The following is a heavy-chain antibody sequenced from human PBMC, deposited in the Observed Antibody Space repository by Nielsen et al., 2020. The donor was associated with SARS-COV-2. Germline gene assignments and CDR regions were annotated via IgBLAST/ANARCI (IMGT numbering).Heavy chain of an antibody. CDR3: ARDYGWFDP. D-gene: IGHD3-10*01. V-gene: IGHV3-33*01. CDR2: IWYDGSNK. Sequence: GESLKISCAASGFTFSSYGMHWVRQAPGKGLGWVAVIWYDGSNKYYADSVKGRFTISRDNSKNTLYLQMNSLRAEDTAVYYCARDYGWFDPWGQGTLVTVSS. CDR1: GFTFSSYG. J-gene: IGHJ5*02.